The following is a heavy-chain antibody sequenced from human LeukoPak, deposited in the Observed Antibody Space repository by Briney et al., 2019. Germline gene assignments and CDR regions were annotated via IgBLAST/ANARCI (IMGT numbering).Heavy chain of an antibody. CDR2: IYTSGST. CDR1: GGSISSGSYY. Sequence: PSQTLSLTCTVSGGSISSGSYYWSWIRQPAGKGLEWIGRIYTSGSTNYNPSLKSRVTISVDTSKNQFSLKLSSVTAADTAVYDCARGITIFGVVTAMDVWGQGTTVTVSS. D-gene: IGHD3-3*01. J-gene: IGHJ6*02. CDR3: ARGITIFGVVTAMDV. V-gene: IGHV4-61*02.